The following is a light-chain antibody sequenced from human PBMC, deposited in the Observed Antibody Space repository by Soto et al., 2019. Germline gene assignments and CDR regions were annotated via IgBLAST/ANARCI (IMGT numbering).Light chain of an antibody. J-gene: IGKJ2*01. CDR2: GAF. CDR3: QHYGGSPRT. Sequence: ETVLTQSPGTVSLSPGERATLSCTTSQTVNSDYLAWYQQKPGQAPRLLIYGAFNRATGIPDRFSGSGSGTYFTLTISGLEPEDSAVYYCQHYGGSPRTFGQGTNLEI. CDR1: QTVNSDY. V-gene: IGKV3-20*01.